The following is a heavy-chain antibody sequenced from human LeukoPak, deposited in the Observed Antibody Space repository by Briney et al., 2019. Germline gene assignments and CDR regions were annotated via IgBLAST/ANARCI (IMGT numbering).Heavy chain of an antibody. CDR2: INPNSGGT. D-gene: IGHD1-26*01. CDR1: GYTFTGHY. V-gene: IGHV1-2*02. J-gene: IGHJ3*02. Sequence: ASVKVSCKASGYTFTGHYMHWVRQAPGQGLEWMGWINPNSGGTNYAQKFQGRVTMTRDTSISTAYMELSRLRSDDTAVYYCARERSYGLLNAFDIWGQGTMVTVSS. CDR3: ARERSYGLLNAFDI.